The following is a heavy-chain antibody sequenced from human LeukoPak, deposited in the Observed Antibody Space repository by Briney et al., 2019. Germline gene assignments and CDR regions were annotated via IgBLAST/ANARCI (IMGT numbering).Heavy chain of an antibody. CDR1: GFTFSSYA. Sequence: GGSLRLSCAASGFTFSSYAMSWVRQAPGKGLEWVSAISGSGGSTYYADSVKGRFTISRDNAKNSLYLQMNSLRAEDTAVYYCAREGLAVTNDYWGQGTLVTVSS. CDR3: AREGLAVTNDY. CDR2: ISGSGGST. D-gene: IGHD4-17*01. V-gene: IGHV3-23*01. J-gene: IGHJ4*02.